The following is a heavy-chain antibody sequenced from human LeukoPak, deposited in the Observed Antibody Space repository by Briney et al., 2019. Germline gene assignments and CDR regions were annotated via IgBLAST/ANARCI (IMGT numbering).Heavy chain of an antibody. D-gene: IGHD2-2*01. Sequence: GGSLRLSCAASGFTFSSYGMHWVRQAPGKGLEWVAVISYDGSNKYYADSVKGRFTISRDNSKNTLYLQMNSLRAEDTAVYYCAREQIDCSSTSCPLDYWGQGTLVTVSS. CDR3: AREQIDCSSTSCPLDY. J-gene: IGHJ4*02. CDR2: ISYDGSNK. V-gene: IGHV3-30*03. CDR1: GFTFSSYG.